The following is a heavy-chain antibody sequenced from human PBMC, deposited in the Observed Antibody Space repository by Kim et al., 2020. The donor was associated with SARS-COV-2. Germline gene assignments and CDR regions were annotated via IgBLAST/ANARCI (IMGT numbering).Heavy chain of an antibody. D-gene: IGHD3-22*01. J-gene: IGHJ6*02. V-gene: IGHV3-30-3*01. CDR3: SREEGTDSSGYYFYYYYYGMDV. CDR2: ISYDGSNK. Sequence: GGSLRLSCAASGFTFSSYAMHWVRQAPGKGLEWVAVISYDGSNKYYADSVKGRFTISRDNSKNTLYLQMNSLRAEDTAVYYCSREEGTDSSGYYFYYYYYGMDVWGQGTTVTVSS. CDR1: GFTFSSYA.